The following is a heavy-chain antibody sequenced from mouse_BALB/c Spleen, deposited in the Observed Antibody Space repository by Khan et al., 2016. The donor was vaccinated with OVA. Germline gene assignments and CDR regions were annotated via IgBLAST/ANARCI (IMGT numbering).Heavy chain of an antibody. CDR2: TDPANGNT. J-gene: IGHJ2*01. CDR3: RISTINA. V-gene: IGHV14-3*02. CDR1: GYNIKDIY. Sequence: VRLQQSGAELVKPAASLKLSCTASGYNIKDIYIHSVKQRPEKGLERIRRTDPANGNTKYDPKFQGKATITADTSSNTAYLQLSSLTSEDTAVYYCRISTINAWGQGTTLTVSS.